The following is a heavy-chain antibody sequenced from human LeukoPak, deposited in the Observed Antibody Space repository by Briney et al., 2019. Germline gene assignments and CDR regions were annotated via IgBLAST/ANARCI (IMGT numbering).Heavy chain of an antibody. Sequence: ASVKVPCKASGYTFTSYDINWVRQAPGQGLEWMGWMNPNSGNAGYAQKFQGRVTITRDTSISTAYMELSSLRSEDTAVYYCARGLARTSMVTRGGVRFDYWGQGTLVTVSS. D-gene: IGHD5-18*01. J-gene: IGHJ4*02. CDR3: ARGLARTSMVTRGGVRFDY. CDR2: MNPNSGNA. CDR1: GYTFTSYD. V-gene: IGHV1-8*01.